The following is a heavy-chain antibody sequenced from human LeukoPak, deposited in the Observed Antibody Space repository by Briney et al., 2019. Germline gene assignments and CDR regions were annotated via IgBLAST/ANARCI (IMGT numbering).Heavy chain of an antibody. V-gene: IGHV4-59*08. D-gene: IGHD3-3*01. CDR3: ARVGDFLEWGLNVLFDC. Sequence: PSETLSLTCTVSGGSISTYYWSWIRQPPGKGLEWIGSIYYSGSTNYNPSLKSRVTISVDTSKNQFSLKLSSVTAADTAVYYCARVGDFLEWGLNVLFDCWGQGTLVTVSS. CDR1: GGSISTYY. CDR2: IYYSGST. J-gene: IGHJ4*02.